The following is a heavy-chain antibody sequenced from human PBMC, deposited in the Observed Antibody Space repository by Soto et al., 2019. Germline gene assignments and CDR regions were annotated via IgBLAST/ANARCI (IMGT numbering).Heavy chain of an antibody. CDR2: ISGSGDET. CDR1: GFLFSSHA. CDR3: ATRGPPAWGYFVN. D-gene: IGHD1-26*01. J-gene: IGHJ4*02. V-gene: IGHV3-23*01. Sequence: GGSLRLSCATSGFLFSSHAMCWVRQAAGMGLQFVSCISGSGDETFYAGSVKGRFTISRDNSENTLHLQMNSLRTEDTATYYSATRGPPAWGYFVNWGPGTLVTVSS.